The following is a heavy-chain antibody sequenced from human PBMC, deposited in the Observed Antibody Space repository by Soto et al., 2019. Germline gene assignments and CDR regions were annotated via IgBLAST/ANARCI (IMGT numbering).Heavy chain of an antibody. CDR3: ARSQGSSTSLEIYYYYYYGMDV. CDR1: GGTFSSYA. CDR2: IIPISEKT. Sequence: QVQLVQSGAEVKKPGSSVKVSCKASGGTFSSYAISWVRQAPGQGLEWMGGIIPISEKTNYAQTFQGRVRITADESKSTAYMELSSLRSEYTAVYYCARSQGSSTSLEIYYYYYYGMDVWGQGTTVTVSS. V-gene: IGHV1-69*01. J-gene: IGHJ6*02. D-gene: IGHD2-2*01.